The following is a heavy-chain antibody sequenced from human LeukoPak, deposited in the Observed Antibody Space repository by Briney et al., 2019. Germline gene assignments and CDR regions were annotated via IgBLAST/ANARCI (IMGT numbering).Heavy chain of an antibody. CDR2: IYYSGST. D-gene: IGHD3-10*01. J-gene: IGHJ4*02. V-gene: IGHV4-31*03. CDR3: ARDNYYGPGSFVY. Sequence: PSQTLSLTCTVPGDSINGGGYYWSWIRQHPGKGLEWIGYIYYSGSTYYNPSLKSRVTISVDTSKNQFSLKVNSVTVADTAVYYCARDNYYGPGSFVYWGQGTLVTVSS. CDR1: GDSINGGGYY.